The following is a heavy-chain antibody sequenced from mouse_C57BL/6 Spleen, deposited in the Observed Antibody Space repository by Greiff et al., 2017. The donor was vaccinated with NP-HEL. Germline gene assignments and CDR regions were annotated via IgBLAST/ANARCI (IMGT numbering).Heavy chain of an antibody. D-gene: IGHD3-2*02. Sequence: VQLKESGGGLVKPGGSLKLSCAASGFTFSSYAMSWVRQTPEKRLEWVATISDGGSYTYYPDNVKGRFTISRDNAKNNLYLQMSHLKSEDTAMYYCAREHGTAQATAWFAYWGQGTLVTVSA. J-gene: IGHJ3*01. CDR1: GFTFSSYA. CDR3: AREHGTAQATAWFAY. CDR2: ISDGGSYT. V-gene: IGHV5-4*01.